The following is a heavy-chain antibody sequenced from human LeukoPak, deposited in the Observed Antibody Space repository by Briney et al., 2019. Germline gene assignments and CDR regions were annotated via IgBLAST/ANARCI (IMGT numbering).Heavy chain of an antibody. Sequence: GGSLRLSCAASGFTFSTYVMNWFRQAPGKGLEWVSTISVGAEYIFYADSVKGRFTISRDNSKNTLYLQMNSLRAEDTAVYYCARVERYRFDPWGQGTLVTVSS. V-gene: IGHV3-23*01. CDR3: ARVERYRFDP. CDR2: ISVGAEYI. D-gene: IGHD3-9*01. J-gene: IGHJ5*02. CDR1: GFTFSTYV.